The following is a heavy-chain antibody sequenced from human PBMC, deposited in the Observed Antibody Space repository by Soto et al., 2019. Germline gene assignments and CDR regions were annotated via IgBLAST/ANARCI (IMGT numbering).Heavy chain of an antibody. CDR2: INSDGSVS. CDR3: ARGDCVGGTCYSLAGSFFYYMDV. D-gene: IGHD2-15*01. V-gene: IGHV3-74*02. J-gene: IGHJ6*03. Sequence: EVQLVESGGGLVQPGGSLRLSCAASGFTFSNYWMYWVRQAPGKGLEWVSRINSDGSVSSHADSVRGRLTISRDNVKNTLSLHMDSLRAEDTAVYFCARGDCVGGTCYSLAGSFFYYMDVWGKGTTVTVFS. CDR1: GFTFSNYW.